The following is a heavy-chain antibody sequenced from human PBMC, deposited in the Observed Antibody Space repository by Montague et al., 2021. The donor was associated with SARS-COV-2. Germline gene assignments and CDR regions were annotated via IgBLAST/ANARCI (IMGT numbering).Heavy chain of an antibody. Sequence: PALVKPTQTLTLTCTFSGFSLSTPNVGVGWIRPPPGKALEWVAVIYSXXXNRYSPSLRNRLTITKDTAKNQVVLSLTYVDPVDTATYYCAHLIRYYDIFTGIPFDYWGQGSQVTVSS. CDR3: AHLIRYYDIFTGIPFDY. J-gene: IGHJ4*02. V-gene: IGHV2-5*01. CDR1: GFSLSTPNVG. CDR2: IYSXXXN. D-gene: IGHD3-9*01.